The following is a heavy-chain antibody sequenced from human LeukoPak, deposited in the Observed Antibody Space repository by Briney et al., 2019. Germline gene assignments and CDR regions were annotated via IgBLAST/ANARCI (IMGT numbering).Heavy chain of an antibody. J-gene: IGHJ5*01. Sequence: PSETLSLTCTVSGGSISNYYWSWIRQPPGKGLEWIGYIYYSGSTDYNPSLRSRVTISVDSSKNQFSLKLSSVTAADTAVYYCARGGGWYDSWGQGTLVTVSP. V-gene: IGHV4-59*01. CDR2: IYYSGST. D-gene: IGHD4-23*01. CDR3: ARGGGWYDS. CDR1: GGSISNYY.